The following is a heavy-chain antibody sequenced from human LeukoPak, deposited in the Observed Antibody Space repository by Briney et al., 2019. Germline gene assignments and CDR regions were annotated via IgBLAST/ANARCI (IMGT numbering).Heavy chain of an antibody. CDR2: IYYSGTT. CDR1: AGAITRTSYF. V-gene: IGHV4-39*01. J-gene: IGHJ4*02. D-gene: IGHD6-13*01. CDR3: ASLGPYSSTWYGDY. Sequence: SETLSLTCTVSAGAITRTSYFWGWIRQSPGMGLEWIGSIYYSGTTYYNPSLKSRVTISVDTSKNEFSLHLNSVTAADTAVYYCASLGPYSSTWYGDYWGQGIQVTVSS.